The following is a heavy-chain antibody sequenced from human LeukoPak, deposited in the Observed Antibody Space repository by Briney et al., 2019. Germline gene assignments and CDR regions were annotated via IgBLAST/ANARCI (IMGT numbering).Heavy chain of an antibody. CDR3: ARSSETLWDY. D-gene: IGHD3-22*01. Sequence: SETLSLTCTVSGGSMRSYYWSWIRQPAGKGLEWIGRINNRGSTNYNPSLESRVTMSVDTSKNQFSLKLSSVTAADTAVYYCARSSETLWDYWGQGTLVTVSS. CDR2: INNRGST. J-gene: IGHJ4*02. CDR1: GGSMRSYY. V-gene: IGHV4-4*07.